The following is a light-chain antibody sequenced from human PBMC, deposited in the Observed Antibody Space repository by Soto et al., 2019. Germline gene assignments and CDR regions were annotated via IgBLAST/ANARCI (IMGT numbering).Light chain of an antibody. J-gene: IGKJ4*01. CDR2: GAS. V-gene: IGKV3-15*01. Sequence: EIVMTQPPATLSVSPGERATLSCRASQSVSSNLAWYQQKPGQAPRLLIYGASTRATGIPARFSGSGSGTEFTVTINSLQSEDFAVYYCQQYNKWPLTFGGGTKVEIK. CDR1: QSVSSN. CDR3: QQYNKWPLT.